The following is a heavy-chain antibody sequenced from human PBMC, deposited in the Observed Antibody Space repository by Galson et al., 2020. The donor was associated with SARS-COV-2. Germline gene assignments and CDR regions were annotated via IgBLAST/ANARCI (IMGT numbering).Heavy chain of an antibody. J-gene: IGHJ4*02. CDR1: GGSISSDY. V-gene: IGHV4-59*01. CDR2: ISYSGST. Sequence: ASETLSLTCTVSGGSISSDYWSWIRQSPGKGLEYIGYISYSGSTNYKPSLKSRVTISVDTSKNQFSLKLTSVTAADTAVYYCTRGRGVSDFWGQGTLVTVSS. CDR3: TRGRGVSDF. D-gene: IGHD2-8*01.